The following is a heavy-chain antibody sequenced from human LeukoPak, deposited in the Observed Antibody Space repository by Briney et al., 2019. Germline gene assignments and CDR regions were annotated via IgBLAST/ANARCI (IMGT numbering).Heavy chain of an antibody. D-gene: IGHD3-10*01. J-gene: IGHJ5*02. Sequence: SETLSLTCAVYGVSFSGYYWSWIRQPPGKGLEWIGEINHSGSTNYNPSLKSRVTMSVDTSKNQFSLKLSSVTAADTAVYYCARDRYYYGSGSFNWFDPWGQGTLVTVSS. CDR1: GVSFSGYY. V-gene: IGHV4-34*01. CDR3: ARDRYYYGSGSFNWFDP. CDR2: INHSGST.